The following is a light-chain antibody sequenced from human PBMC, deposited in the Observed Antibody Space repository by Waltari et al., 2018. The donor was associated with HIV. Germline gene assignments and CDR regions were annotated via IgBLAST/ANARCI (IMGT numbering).Light chain of an antibody. CDR3: QQYGSWPLT. Sequence: EIVLTQSPATLSLSPGERATLSCRASQSVSSYLAWYQQKPGQAPRLLIHSASTRATGIPARFSGGGSGTDFTLTITSLQSEDSGFYYCQQYGSWPLTFGGGTKVEIK. J-gene: IGKJ4*01. V-gene: IGKV3-15*01. CDR2: SAS. CDR1: QSVSSY.